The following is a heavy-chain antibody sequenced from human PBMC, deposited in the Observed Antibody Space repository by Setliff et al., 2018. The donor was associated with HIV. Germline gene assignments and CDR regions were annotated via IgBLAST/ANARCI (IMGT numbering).Heavy chain of an antibody. V-gene: IGHV4-31*03. CDR3: ARGGGSRAATSSYHYMDA. J-gene: IGHJ6*03. D-gene: IGHD2-15*01. CDR1: GGSISIGGYY. CDR2: VYHNGST. Sequence: ASETLSLTCTVSGGSISIGGYYWGWIRQHPGKGLEWIGYVYHNGSTYYNPSLKSRVIISVDTSKNQFSLKLSSVTAADTAVYYCARGGGSRAATSSYHYMDAWGKGTTVTVSS.